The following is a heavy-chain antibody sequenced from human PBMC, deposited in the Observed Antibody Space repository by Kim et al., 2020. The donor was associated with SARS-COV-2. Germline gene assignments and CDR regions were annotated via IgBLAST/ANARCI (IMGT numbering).Heavy chain of an antibody. V-gene: IGHV3-23*01. Sequence: KGRFTISRDNSKNTLYLKMNSLRAKDTAVYDCAKMISPSIAVAGRAFDIWGQGTMVTVSS. D-gene: IGHD6-19*01. CDR3: AKMISPSIAVAGRAFDI. J-gene: IGHJ3*02.